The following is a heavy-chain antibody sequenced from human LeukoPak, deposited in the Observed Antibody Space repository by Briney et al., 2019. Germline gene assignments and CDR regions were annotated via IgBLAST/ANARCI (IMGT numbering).Heavy chain of an antibody. CDR2: IYYSGST. J-gene: IGHJ3*02. CDR1: GGSISSSSCH. V-gene: IGHV4-39*01. D-gene: IGHD3-3*01. CDR3: ARQVMDYDFWSGYYAHAFDI. Sequence: SETLSLTCTVSGGSISSSSCHWGWIRQPPGKGLEWIGRIYYSGSTYYNPSLKSRVTISVDTSKNQFSLKLSSVTAADTAVYYCARQVMDYDFWSGYYAHAFDIWGQGTMVTVSS.